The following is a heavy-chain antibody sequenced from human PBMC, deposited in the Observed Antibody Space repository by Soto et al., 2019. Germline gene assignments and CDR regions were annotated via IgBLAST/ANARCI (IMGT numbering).Heavy chain of an antibody. Sequence: QVQLVESGGGVVQPGRSLRLSCAASGFTFSSYAMHWVRQAPGKGLEWVAVISYDGSNKYYADSVKGRFTISRDNSKNTLYLQMNSLRAEDTAVYYCARDGGGMGTNCVRLYNWFDPWGQGTLVTVSS. D-gene: IGHD2-8*01. V-gene: IGHV3-30-3*01. CDR2: ISYDGSNK. CDR3: ARDGGGMGTNCVRLYNWFDP. J-gene: IGHJ5*02. CDR1: GFTFSSYA.